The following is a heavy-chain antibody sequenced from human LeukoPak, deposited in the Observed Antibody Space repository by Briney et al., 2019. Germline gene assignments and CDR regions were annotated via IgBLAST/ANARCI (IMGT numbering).Heavy chain of an antibody. Sequence: GGSLRLSCAASGFTFSNAWMSWVRQAPGKGLEWVGRIKSKTDGGTTDYAARVKGRFTISRDDSKNTLYLQMNSLKTEDTAVYYCTTGEMVRGVIDYWGQGTLVTVSS. J-gene: IGHJ4*02. CDR1: GFTFSNAW. CDR3: TTGEMVRGVIDY. CDR2: IKSKTDGGTT. V-gene: IGHV3-15*01. D-gene: IGHD3-10*01.